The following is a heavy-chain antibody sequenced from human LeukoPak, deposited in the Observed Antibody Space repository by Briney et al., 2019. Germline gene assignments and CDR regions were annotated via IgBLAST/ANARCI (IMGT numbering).Heavy chain of an antibody. CDR2: IYYSGST. Sequence: SETLSLTCTVSDGSISSHYWSWIRQPPGKGLEWIGYIYYSGSTNYNPSLKSRVTISVDTSKNQFSLKLSSVAAADTAVYYCARRTTGSGPFQHWGQGTLVTVSS. V-gene: IGHV4-59*08. D-gene: IGHD3-10*01. CDR1: DGSISSHY. J-gene: IGHJ1*01. CDR3: ARRTTGSGPFQH.